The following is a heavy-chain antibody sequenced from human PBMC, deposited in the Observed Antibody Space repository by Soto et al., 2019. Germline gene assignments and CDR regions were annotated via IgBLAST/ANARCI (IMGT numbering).Heavy chain of an antibody. D-gene: IGHD4-17*01. Sequence: QVQLVQSGAEVKKPGASVKVSCKASGYTFTSYGISWVRQAPGQGLEWMGGISAYNGNTNYAQKLQGRVTMTTDTSTSTASMELRSLRSDDTAVYYCARAPLYGDYVWYFDLWGRGTLVTVSS. CDR3: ARAPLYGDYVWYFDL. V-gene: IGHV1-18*01. CDR1: GYTFTSYG. J-gene: IGHJ2*01. CDR2: ISAYNGNT.